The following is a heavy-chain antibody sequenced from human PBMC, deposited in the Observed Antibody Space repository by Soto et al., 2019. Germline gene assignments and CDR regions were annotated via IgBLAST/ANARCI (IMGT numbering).Heavy chain of an antibody. D-gene: IGHD3-10*01. V-gene: IGHV3-15*01. Sequence: LRLSCAASGFTFSNAWMSWVRQAPGKGLEWVGRIKSKTDGGTTDYAAPVKGRFTISRDDSKNTLYLQMNSLKTEDTAVYYCTTDIGWFGELLIPIFFDYWGQGTLVTVSS. CDR3: TTDIGWFGELLIPIFFDY. CDR2: IKSKTDGGTT. CDR1: GFTFSNAW. J-gene: IGHJ4*02.